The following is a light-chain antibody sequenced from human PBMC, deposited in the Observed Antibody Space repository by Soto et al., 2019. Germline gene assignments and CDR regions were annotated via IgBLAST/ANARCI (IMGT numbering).Light chain of an antibody. CDR1: ESVSSF. Sequence: EIVLTQSPATLSLSPGERATLSCRASESVSSFLAWYQQKPGQPPRLLIYDASTRATGIPARFSGSGSGTDFTLTISSLEPEDFAVYYCQQRRSWPRALTFGGGTKVEI. CDR3: QQRRSWPRALT. V-gene: IGKV3-11*01. J-gene: IGKJ4*01. CDR2: DAS.